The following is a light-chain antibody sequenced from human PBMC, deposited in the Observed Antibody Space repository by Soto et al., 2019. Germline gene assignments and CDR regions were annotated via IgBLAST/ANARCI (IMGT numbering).Light chain of an antibody. J-gene: IGLJ2*01. CDR3: SSYAGSNNFKV. CDR2: EVN. V-gene: IGLV2-8*01. CDR1: SSDVGNYNY. Sequence: QSALTQPPSASGSPGQSVTISCTGTSSDVGNYNYVSWYQQHPGKAPKLMIYEVNKRPSGVPDRFSGSKSGNTASLTVSGLQAKDEADYYCSSYAGSNNFKVFGGGTKLTVL.